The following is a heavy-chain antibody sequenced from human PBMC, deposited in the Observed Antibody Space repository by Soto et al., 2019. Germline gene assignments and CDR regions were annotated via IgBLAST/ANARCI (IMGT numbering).Heavy chain of an antibody. CDR2: IYYSGST. CDR1: GGSISSYY. J-gene: IGHJ6*02. D-gene: IGHD3-10*01. V-gene: IGHV4-59*12. CDR3: ARDVPPGRGSPNFYYYGMDV. Sequence: SETLSLTCTVSGGSISSYYWSGIRQPPGKGLEWIGYIYYSGSTYYNPSLKSRVTISVDMSKNQFSLKLSSVTAADTAVYYCARDVPPGRGSPNFYYYGMDVWGQGATVTVSS.